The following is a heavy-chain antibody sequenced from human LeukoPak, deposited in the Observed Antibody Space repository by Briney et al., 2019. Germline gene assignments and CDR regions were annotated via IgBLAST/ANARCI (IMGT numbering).Heavy chain of an antibody. CDR1: GFTFSSYW. D-gene: IGHD6-19*01. Sequence: PGGSLRLSCAASGFTFSSYWMSWVRQAPGKGLEWVANIKQDGSEKYYVDSVKGRFTISRDNAKNSLYLQMNSLRAEDTAEYYCARGSSGWYGGNWFDPWGQGTLVTVSS. V-gene: IGHV3-7*01. CDR3: ARGSSGWYGGNWFDP. CDR2: IKQDGSEK. J-gene: IGHJ5*02.